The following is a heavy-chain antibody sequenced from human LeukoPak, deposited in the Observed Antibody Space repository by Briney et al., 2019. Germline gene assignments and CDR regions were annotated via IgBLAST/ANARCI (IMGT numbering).Heavy chain of an antibody. Sequence: GASVKVSCKASGYTFTSYGISWVRQAPGQGLEWMGWISAYNGNTNYAQKLQGRVTMTTDTSTSTAYMELRSLRSDDTAVYYCARDSYDILTGYLSFDYWGQGTLVTVSS. CDR1: GYTFTSYG. CDR3: ARDSYDILTGYLSFDY. CDR2: ISAYNGNT. V-gene: IGHV1-18*01. D-gene: IGHD3-9*01. J-gene: IGHJ4*02.